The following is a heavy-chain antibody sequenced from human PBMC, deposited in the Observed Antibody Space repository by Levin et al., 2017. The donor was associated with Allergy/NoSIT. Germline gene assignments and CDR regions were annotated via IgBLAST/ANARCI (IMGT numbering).Heavy chain of an antibody. J-gene: IGHJ6*03. CDR3: AISKSYYYYSPMDV. Sequence: ASVKVSCKASGSTFTTYAITWVRQAPGQGLEWMGWISAHSGNTNYAQKLQGRVTMTTDTSTSTAYMELRSLRSDDTAVYYCAISKSYYYYSPMDVWGKGTTVTVSS. V-gene: IGHV1-18*01. CDR2: ISAHSGNT. CDR1: GSTFTTYA.